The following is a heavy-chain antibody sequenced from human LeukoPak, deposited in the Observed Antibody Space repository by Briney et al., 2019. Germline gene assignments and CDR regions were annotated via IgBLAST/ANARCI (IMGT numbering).Heavy chain of an antibody. CDR2: IYYSGST. CDR3: ARDPSPKYSSSSGFDP. D-gene: IGHD6-6*01. CDR1: GGSISSYY. V-gene: IGHV4-59*01. Sequence: SETLSLTCTVSGGSISSYYWSWIRQPPGKGLEWIGYIYYSGSTNYNPSLKSRVTISVDTSKNQFSLKLSSVTAADTAVYYCARDPSPKYSSSSGFDPWGQGTLVTVSS. J-gene: IGHJ5*02.